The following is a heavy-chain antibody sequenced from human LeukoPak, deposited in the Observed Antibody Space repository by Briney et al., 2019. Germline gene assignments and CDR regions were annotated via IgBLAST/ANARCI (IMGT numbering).Heavy chain of an antibody. Sequence: SETLSLTCTVSGGSISSYYWSWIRQPAGKGLEWIGRIYTSVSTNYNPSLKSRVTMSVDTSKNQFSLKLSSVTAADTAVYYCARLKYYYDSSGYYQGDAFDIWGQGTMVTVSS. D-gene: IGHD3-22*01. V-gene: IGHV4-4*07. CDR2: IYTSVST. CDR3: ARLKYYYDSSGYYQGDAFDI. CDR1: GGSISSYY. J-gene: IGHJ3*02.